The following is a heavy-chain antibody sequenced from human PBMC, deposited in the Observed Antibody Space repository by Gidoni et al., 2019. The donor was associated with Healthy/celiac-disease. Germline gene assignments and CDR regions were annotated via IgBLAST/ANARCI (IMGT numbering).Heavy chain of an antibody. D-gene: IGHD6-19*01. J-gene: IGHJ4*02. CDR1: GFTFSSSE. Sequence: EVQLVASGGGLVQPGGSLRLSCAASGFTFSSSEMNWVRQAPGKGLEWVSYISSSGSTIYYADSVKGRFTISRDNAKNSLYLQMNSLRAEDTAVYYCASTSRGESGYSSGSKADYWGQGTLVTVSS. V-gene: IGHV3-48*03. CDR3: ASTSRGESGYSSGSKADY. CDR2: ISSSGSTI.